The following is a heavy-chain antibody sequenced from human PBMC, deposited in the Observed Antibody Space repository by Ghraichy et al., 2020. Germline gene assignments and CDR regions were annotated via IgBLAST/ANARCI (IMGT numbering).Heavy chain of an antibody. V-gene: IGHV4-39*01. CDR1: GGSISSSSYY. CDR3: ASLSNYAYVWGSYQYSDY. D-gene: IGHD3-16*01. CDR2: FYYSGST. Sequence: SETLSLTCTVSGGSISSSSYYWGWIRQPPGKGLEWIGSFYYSGSTYYNPSLKSRVTISVDTSKNQFSMKLSSVTAADTAVYYCASLSNYAYVWGSYQYSDYWGQGTLVTVSS. J-gene: IGHJ4*02.